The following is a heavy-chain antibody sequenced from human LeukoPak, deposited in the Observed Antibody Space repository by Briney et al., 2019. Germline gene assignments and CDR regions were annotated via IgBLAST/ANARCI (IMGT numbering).Heavy chain of an antibody. D-gene: IGHD2/OR15-2a*01. CDR1: GYTFTSYY. CDR2: INPSGGST. J-gene: IGHJ6*02. Sequence: GASVKVSCKASGYTFTSYYMHWVRQAPGQGLEWMGIINPSGGSTSYAQKFQGRVTMTRDTSTSTVYMELSSLRSEDTAVYYCARDLLPPVIVANDRYYYGMDVWGQGTTVTVSS. CDR3: ARDLLPPVIVANDRYYYGMDV. V-gene: IGHV1-46*01.